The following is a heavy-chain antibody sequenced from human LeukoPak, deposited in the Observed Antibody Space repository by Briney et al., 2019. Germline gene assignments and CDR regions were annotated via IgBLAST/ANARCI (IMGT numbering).Heavy chain of an antibody. CDR3: ARGRGSSWYYFDS. CDR2: INHSGST. CDR1: GEYFSTYY. D-gene: IGHD6-13*01. J-gene: IGHJ4*02. V-gene: IGHV4-34*01. Sequence: SETLSLTCAVYGEYFSTYYYSWIRQPPGKGLEWIGEINHSGSTNYNPSLKSRLTISVDMSKKQFFLRLSSVTAADTAVYYCARGRGSSWYYFDSWGQGTLVTVSS.